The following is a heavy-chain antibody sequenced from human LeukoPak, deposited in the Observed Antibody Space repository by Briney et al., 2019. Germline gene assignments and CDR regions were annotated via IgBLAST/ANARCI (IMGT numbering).Heavy chain of an antibody. CDR2: IYYSGST. V-gene: IGHV4-59*12. CDR3: ARDQPSSSRYMDV. CDR1: SGSISDYY. Sequence: ASETLSLTCSVSSGSISDYYWSWIRQPPGKGLEWIGYIYYSGSTNYNPSLKSRVTISVDTSKNQFSLKLSSVTAADTAVYYCARDQPSSSRYMDVWGKGTTVTVSS. J-gene: IGHJ6*03. D-gene: IGHD6-13*01.